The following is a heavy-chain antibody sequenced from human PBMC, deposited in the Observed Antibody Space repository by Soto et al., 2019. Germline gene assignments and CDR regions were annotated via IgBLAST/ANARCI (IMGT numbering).Heavy chain of an antibody. J-gene: IGHJ4*02. CDR2: INPNSGGT. D-gene: IGHD6-19*01. Sequence: ASVKVSCKASGYTFTGYYMHWVRQAPGQGLEWMGWINPNSGGTNYAQKFQGWVTMTRDTSISTAYMELSRLRSDDTSVYYCASSRYSSGWNDYSGQGTLVTVST. CDR3: ASSRYSSGWNDY. V-gene: IGHV1-2*04. CDR1: GYTFTGYY.